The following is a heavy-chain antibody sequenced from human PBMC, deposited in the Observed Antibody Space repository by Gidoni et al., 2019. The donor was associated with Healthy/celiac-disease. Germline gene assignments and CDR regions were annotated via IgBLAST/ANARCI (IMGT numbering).Heavy chain of an antibody. D-gene: IGHD2-15*01. CDR3: ARDPLGYCSGGSCYLGYFDY. J-gene: IGHJ4*02. CDR1: GFTFRSYG. Sequence: QVQLVESGGGVVQPGRSLRLSCAASGFTFRSYGMPWVRQAPGKGLEWVAVIWYDGSNKYYADSVKGRFTISRDNSKNTLYLQMNSLRAEDTAVYYCARDPLGYCSGGSCYLGYFDYWGQGTLVTVSS. CDR2: IWYDGSNK. V-gene: IGHV3-33*01.